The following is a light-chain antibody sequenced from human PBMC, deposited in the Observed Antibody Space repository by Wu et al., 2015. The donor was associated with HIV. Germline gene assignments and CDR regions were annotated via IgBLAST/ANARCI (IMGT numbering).Light chain of an antibody. CDR2: TAT. CDR1: QGISYY. CDR3: QQLSTYPRT. Sequence: DIQLAQSPSFLSASVGDRVNITCRANQGISYYLAWYQQKPGKAPNLLIYTATTLQSGVPSRFSGSGSGTQFTLTISSLQPEDSAIYYCQQLSTYPRTFGQGSKLEIK. J-gene: IGKJ2*02. V-gene: IGKV1-9*01.